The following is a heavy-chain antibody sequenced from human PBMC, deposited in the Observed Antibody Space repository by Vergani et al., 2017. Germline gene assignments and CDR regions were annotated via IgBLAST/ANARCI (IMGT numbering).Heavy chain of an antibody. D-gene: IGHD7-27*01. V-gene: IGHV2-70*04. J-gene: IGHJ4*02. CDR2: IDWDDDK. CDR3: ARSSNWGSTGFDY. CDR1: GLSLSTSGMR. Sequence: QVTLKESGPALVKHTQTLTLNCTFSGLSLSTSGMRVSWIRQPPEKALEWLARIDWDDDKFYSTSLKTRLTISKDTSKNQVVLTMTNMDSVDTATYYCARSSNWGSTGFDYWSQGTLVTVSP.